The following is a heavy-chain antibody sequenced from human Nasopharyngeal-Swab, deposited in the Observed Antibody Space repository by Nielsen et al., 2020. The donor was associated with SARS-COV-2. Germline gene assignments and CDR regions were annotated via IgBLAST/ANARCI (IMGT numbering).Heavy chain of an antibody. CDR2: ISYDGSNK. Sequence: GGSLRLSCAASGFTFSSYAMHWVRQAPGKGLEWVAVISYDGSNKYYADSVKGRFTISRDNSKNTLYLEMNSLRVEDTAVYYCAKDQPSDYWGQGTLVTVSS. CDR3: AKDQPSDY. V-gene: IGHV3-30-3*02. CDR1: GFTFSSYA. J-gene: IGHJ4*02.